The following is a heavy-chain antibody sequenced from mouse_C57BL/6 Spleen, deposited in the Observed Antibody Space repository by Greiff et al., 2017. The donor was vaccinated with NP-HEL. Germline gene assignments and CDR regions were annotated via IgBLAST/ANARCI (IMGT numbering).Heavy chain of an antibody. CDR3: ARYYYGSSPCDY. CDR2: IDPSDSET. V-gene: IGHV1-52*01. CDR1: GYTFTSYW. Sequence: QVQLQQPGAELVRPGSSVKLSCKASGYTFTSYWMHWVKQRPIQGLEWIGNIDPSDSETHYNQKFKDKATLTVDKSSSTAYMQRSSLTSEYSAVYYGARYYYGSSPCDYWGQGTTLTVSS. J-gene: IGHJ2*01. D-gene: IGHD1-1*01.